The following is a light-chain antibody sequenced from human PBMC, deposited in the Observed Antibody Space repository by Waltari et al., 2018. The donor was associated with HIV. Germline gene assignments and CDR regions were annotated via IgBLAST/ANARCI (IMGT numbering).Light chain of an antibody. J-gene: IGLJ2*01. Sequence: QSVLTQPPSVSGAPAQRVTISCTGSSSNIGAGYDVHWYPHLPGTAPKLLIYGNSNRPSGVPDRFSGSKSGPSASLAITGLQAEDESDYYCQSYDSSLSVVVFGGGTKLTVL. V-gene: IGLV1-40*01. CDR1: SSNIGAGYD. CDR2: GNS. CDR3: QSYDSSLSVVV.